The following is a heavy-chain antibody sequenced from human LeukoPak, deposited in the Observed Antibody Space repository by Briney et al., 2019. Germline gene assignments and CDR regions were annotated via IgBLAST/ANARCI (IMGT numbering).Heavy chain of an antibody. CDR3: VKDPLAGYFDY. CDR2: TYSGGST. CDR1: GFTVSSNY. Sequence: PGGSLRLSCAASGFTVSSNYMNWVRQAPGKGLEWVSVTYSGGSTYYADSVKGRFTISRDNSKNTLYLQMNSPRAEDTAVYYCVKDPLAGYFDYWGQGTLVTVSS. V-gene: IGHV3-53*01. D-gene: IGHD6-19*01. J-gene: IGHJ4*02.